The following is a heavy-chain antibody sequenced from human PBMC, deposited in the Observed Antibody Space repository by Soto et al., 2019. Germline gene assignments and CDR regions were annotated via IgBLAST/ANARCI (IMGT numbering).Heavy chain of an antibody. CDR1: GYSFTSYW. V-gene: IGHV5-51*01. Sequence: GESLKISGKGSGYSFTSYWIGWVRQMPGKGLECMGIIYPGDSDTRYSPSFQGQVTISADKSISTAYLQWSSLKASDTAMYYCARVGYCSSTSCHGWFDPWGQGTLVTVSS. J-gene: IGHJ5*02. CDR2: IYPGDSDT. CDR3: ARVGYCSSTSCHGWFDP. D-gene: IGHD2-2*01.